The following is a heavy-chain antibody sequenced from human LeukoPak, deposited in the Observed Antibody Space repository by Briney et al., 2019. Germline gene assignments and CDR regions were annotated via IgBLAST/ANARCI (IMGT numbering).Heavy chain of an antibody. J-gene: IGHJ6*03. Sequence: SETLSLTCTGSGDSMHSYYWSWIRQSPEKGLEWIGRAYSGVNAYYNPSLQSRVTISVDKSNNQFSLDLASVTAADTALYYCAREKSGTLTRAYYYIDVWGKGITVTVSS. CDR2: AYSGVNA. CDR3: AREKSGTLTRAYYYIDV. CDR1: GDSMHSYY. D-gene: IGHD1-26*01. V-gene: IGHV4-4*07.